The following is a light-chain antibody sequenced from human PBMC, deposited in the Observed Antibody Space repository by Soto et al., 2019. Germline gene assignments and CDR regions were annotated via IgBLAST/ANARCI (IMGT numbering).Light chain of an antibody. Sequence: EIVLTQSPATLSVSPGERATLSCRASQSVNQKLGWYQQKPGQAPRLLIYVASYRATGIPARFSGSGSGTEYTLTISNLQAEDFAVYYCQQFNNWPHTFGQGTRLEIE. J-gene: IGKJ2*01. CDR2: VAS. CDR3: QQFNNWPHT. CDR1: QSVNQK. V-gene: IGKV3-15*01.